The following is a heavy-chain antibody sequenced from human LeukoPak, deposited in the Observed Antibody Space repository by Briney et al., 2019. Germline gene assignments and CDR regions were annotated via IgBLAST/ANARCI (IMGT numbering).Heavy chain of an antibody. CDR2: ISSGSSTI. Sequence: QPGGSLRLSCAASGFTSSSYSMNWVRQAPGKGLEWVSYISSGSSTIYCADSVKGRFTISRDNAKNSLYLQMNSLRDEDTAVYYCARVLFIVGAHYPDYWGQGTLVTVSS. J-gene: IGHJ4*02. CDR3: ARVLFIVGAHYPDY. V-gene: IGHV3-48*02. CDR1: GFTSSSYS. D-gene: IGHD1-26*01.